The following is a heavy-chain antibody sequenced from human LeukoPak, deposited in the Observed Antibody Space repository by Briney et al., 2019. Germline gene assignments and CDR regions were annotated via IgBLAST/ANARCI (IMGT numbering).Heavy chain of an antibody. CDR2: IYSGGST. Sequence: GGSLRLSCAASGFTVSSMYMSWVRQAPGKGLEWVSVIYSGGSTYYADSVKGRFTISRDNSKNTLYLQMNSLRAEDTAVYYCARAPNVEYYFDSWGQGTLVTVSS. CDR3: ARAPNVEYYFDS. V-gene: IGHV3-53*01. CDR1: GFTVSSMY. D-gene: IGHD3-3*01. J-gene: IGHJ4*02.